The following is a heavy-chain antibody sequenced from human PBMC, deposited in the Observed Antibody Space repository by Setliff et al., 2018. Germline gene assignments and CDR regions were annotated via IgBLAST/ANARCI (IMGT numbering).Heavy chain of an antibody. CDR3: ARSYDSSGYYYAPDY. Sequence: ASVKVSCKASGYMFRSYGINWMRQAPGQGFEWMGWISAYNDNTKSSQKFQDRITMTTDTTTSTSYMELRSLRSDDTAVYYCARSYDSSGYYYAPDYWGPGTLVTVSS. CDR1: GYMFRSYG. CDR2: ISAYNDNT. D-gene: IGHD3-22*01. J-gene: IGHJ4*02. V-gene: IGHV1-18*04.